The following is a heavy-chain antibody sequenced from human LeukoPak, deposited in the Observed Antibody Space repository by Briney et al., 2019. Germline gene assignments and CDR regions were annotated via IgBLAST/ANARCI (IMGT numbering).Heavy chain of an antibody. V-gene: IGHV4-34*01. J-gene: IGHJ5*02. D-gene: IGHD6-13*01. CDR1: GGSFSGYY. Sequence: PSETLSLTCAVYGGSFSGYYWSWIRQPPGKGLEWIGEINHSGSTNYNPSPKSRVTISVDTSKNQFSLKLSSVTAADTAVYYCATHNGYSSSLGVEGWFDPWGQGTLVTVSS. CDR3: ATHNGYSSSLGVEGWFDP. CDR2: INHSGST.